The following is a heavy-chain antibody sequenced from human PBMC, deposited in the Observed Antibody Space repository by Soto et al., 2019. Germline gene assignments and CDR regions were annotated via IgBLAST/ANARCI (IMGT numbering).Heavy chain of an antibody. D-gene: IGHD1-20*01. J-gene: IGHJ6*02. V-gene: IGHV1-69*13. CDR1: GGTFSSYA. Sequence: VASVKVSCKASGGTFSSYAISWVRQAPGQGLEWMGGIIPIFGTANYAQKFQGRVTITADESTSTAYMELSSLRSEDTAVYYCARAPPPRYNWNYYYYGMDVWGQGTTVTVSS. CDR3: ARAPPPRYNWNYYYYGMDV. CDR2: IIPIFGTA.